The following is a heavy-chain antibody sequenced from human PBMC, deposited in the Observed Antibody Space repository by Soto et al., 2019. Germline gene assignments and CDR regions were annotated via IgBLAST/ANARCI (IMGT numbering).Heavy chain of an antibody. J-gene: IGHJ5*02. CDR1: GYTFTSYG. CDR3: ARVAAAAANGGWFDP. CDR2: ISAYNGNT. Sequence: QVQLVQSGAEVKKPGASVKVSCKASGYTFTSYGISWVRQAPGQGLEWMGWISAYNGNTNYAQKLQGRVTMTTDTSTNTAYMELRSRRSDDTAVYYCARVAAAAANGGWFDPWGQGTLVTVSS. D-gene: IGHD6-13*01. V-gene: IGHV1-18*01.